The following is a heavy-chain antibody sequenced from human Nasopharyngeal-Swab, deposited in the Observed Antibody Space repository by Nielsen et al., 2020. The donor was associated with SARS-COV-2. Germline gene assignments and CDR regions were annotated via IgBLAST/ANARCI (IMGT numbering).Heavy chain of an antibody. CDR2: ISSDGSDK. D-gene: IGHD2/OR15-2a*01. CDR1: RFTFSRWP. CDR3: VSIRSGVIGTVGAD. V-gene: IGHV3-30*03. J-gene: IGHJ4*02. Sequence: GESLKISCVASRFTFSRWPMHWVRQAPGKGLEWVTVISSDGSDKQYVDSVKGRFTISRDNSKNTLYLQMNSLRADDTAMYFCVSIRSGVIGTVGADWGQGTLVTVSS.